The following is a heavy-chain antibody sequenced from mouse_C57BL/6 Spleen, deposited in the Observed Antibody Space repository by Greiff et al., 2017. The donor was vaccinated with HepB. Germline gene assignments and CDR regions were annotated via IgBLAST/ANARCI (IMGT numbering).Heavy chain of an antibody. J-gene: IGHJ1*03. CDR3: AGDYGRSYWYFDV. CDR1: GFNIKYYY. CDR2: IDPEDGET. D-gene: IGHD1-1*01. Sequence: VQLQQSGAELVKPGASVKLSCTASGFNIKYYYMHWVKQRTEQGLEWIGRIDPEDGETKYAPKFQGKATITADTSSNTAYLQLSSLTSEDTAVYYCAGDYGRSYWYFDVWGKGTTVTDSS. V-gene: IGHV14-2*01.